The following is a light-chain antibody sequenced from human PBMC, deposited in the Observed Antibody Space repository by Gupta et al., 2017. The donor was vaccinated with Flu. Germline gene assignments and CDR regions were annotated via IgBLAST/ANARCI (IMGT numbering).Light chain of an antibody. J-gene: IGKJ2*01. Sequence: PSSLSASVGDRVTITCRASPSMSAQLNWYQQKPGRAPTLLIYAASTVQSGVPSRFTGSGSGTDFTLTINSLQPEDFATYYCQQSQNPPYTFGQGTKVEIK. CDR1: PSMSAQ. CDR2: AAS. CDR3: QQSQNPPYT. V-gene: IGKV1-39*01.